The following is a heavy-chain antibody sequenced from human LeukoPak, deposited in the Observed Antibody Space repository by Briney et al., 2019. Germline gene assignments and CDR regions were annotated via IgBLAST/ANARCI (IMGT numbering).Heavy chain of an antibody. CDR2: ISSGSSYI. Sequence: GGSLRLSCAASGFTFNTYSMNWVRQAPGKGREWVSSISSGSSYIYYADSVKGRFTISRDNSKNTLYLQMNSLRAEDTAVYYCAKVRYYYDSSGPIDYWGQGTLVTVSS. V-gene: IGHV3-21*01. D-gene: IGHD3-22*01. J-gene: IGHJ4*02. CDR3: AKVRYYYDSSGPIDY. CDR1: GFTFNTYS.